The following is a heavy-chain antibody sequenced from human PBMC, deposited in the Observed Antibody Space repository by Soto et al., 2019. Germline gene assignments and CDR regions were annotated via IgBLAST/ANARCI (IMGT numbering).Heavy chain of an antibody. V-gene: IGHV1-69*12. CDR3: ARRAYDFWSGYYTSYYYGMDV. CDR2: IIPIFGTA. Sequence: QVQLVQSGAEVKKPGSSVKVSCKASGGTFSSYAISWVRQAPGQGLEWMGGIIPIFGTANYAQKFQGRVTITADESTSTAYTELSSLRSEDTAVYYCARRAYDFWSGYYTSYYYGMDVWGQGTTVTVSS. J-gene: IGHJ6*02. CDR1: GGTFSSYA. D-gene: IGHD3-3*01.